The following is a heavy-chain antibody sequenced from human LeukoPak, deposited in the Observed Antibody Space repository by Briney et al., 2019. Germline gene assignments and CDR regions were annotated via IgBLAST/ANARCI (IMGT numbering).Heavy chain of an antibody. J-gene: IGHJ3*01. CDR3: ARSNPNRNALDL. Sequence: GGSLRLSCAASGFTLNSYLMSWVRQAPGRGLEWVANIKKDGSEKNYLVSVKGRFTVSRDNAKNSLYLQMNSLRGEDTAVYYCARSNPNRNALDLWGQGTMVTISP. V-gene: IGHV3-7*01. CDR2: IKKDGSEK. D-gene: IGHD1-14*01. CDR1: GFTLNSYL.